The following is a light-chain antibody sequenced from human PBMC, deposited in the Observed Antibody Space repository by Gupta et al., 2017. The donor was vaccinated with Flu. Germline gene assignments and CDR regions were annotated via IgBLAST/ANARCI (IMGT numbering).Light chain of an antibody. CDR3: LQVDSYPYT. CDR1: QGIRND. CDR2: TAS. Sequence: ALQMTQSPSSLSASVGDRVTITCRASQGIRNDLGWYQQRPGKAPRLLIYTASNLESGVPTRFSGGRFGTDFTLSISSLRPEDFATYYCLQVDSYPYTFGQGTKLEIK. J-gene: IGKJ2*01. V-gene: IGKV1-6*01.